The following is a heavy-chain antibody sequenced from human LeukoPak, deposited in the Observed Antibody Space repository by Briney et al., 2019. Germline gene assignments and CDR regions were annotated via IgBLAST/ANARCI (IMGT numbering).Heavy chain of an antibody. D-gene: IGHD5-18*01. Sequence: GASVKVSCKASGYTFTGYYMHWLRQAPGQGLEWMGRINPNSGGTNYAQKFQGRVTMTRDTSISTAYMELSRLRSDDTAVYYCARFVDTAMAAFDIWGQGTMVTVSS. V-gene: IGHV1-2*06. CDR3: ARFVDTAMAAFDI. J-gene: IGHJ3*02. CDR2: INPNSGGT. CDR1: GYTFTGYY.